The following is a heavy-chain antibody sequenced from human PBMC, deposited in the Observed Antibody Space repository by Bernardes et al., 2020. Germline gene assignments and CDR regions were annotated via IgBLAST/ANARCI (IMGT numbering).Heavy chain of an antibody. CDR2: IWYDGSNK. V-gene: IGHV3-33*01. D-gene: IGHD3-9*01. CDR1: GFTFSSYG. Sequence: GGSLRLSCAASGFTFSSYGMHWVRQAPGKGLEWVAVIWYDGSNKYYADSVKGRFTISRDNSKNKLYLQMNSLRAEDTAVYYCARVVRARYFDWLSGTYYYYYMDVWGKGTTVTVSS. J-gene: IGHJ6*03. CDR3: ARVVRARYFDWLSGTYYYYYMDV.